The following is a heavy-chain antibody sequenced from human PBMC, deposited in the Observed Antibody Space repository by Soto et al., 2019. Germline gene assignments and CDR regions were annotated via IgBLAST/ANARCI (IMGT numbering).Heavy chain of an antibody. CDR3: ARESAPIYYYDSSGYYSYFDY. V-gene: IGHV4-31*03. CDR1: GGSISSGGYY. J-gene: IGHJ4*02. D-gene: IGHD3-22*01. CDR2: IYYSGST. Sequence: SETLSLTCTVSGGSISSGGYYWSWIRQHPGKGLEWIGYIYYSGSTYYNPSLKSRVTISVDTSKNQFSLKLSSVTAADTAVYYCARESAPIYYYDSSGYYSYFDYWGQGTLVTVSS.